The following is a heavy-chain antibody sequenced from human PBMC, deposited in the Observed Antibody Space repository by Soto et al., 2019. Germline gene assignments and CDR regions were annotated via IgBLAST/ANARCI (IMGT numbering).Heavy chain of an antibody. CDR3: ARDHHTAMVQDV. CDR1: GFTFSSYV. J-gene: IGHJ6*02. CDR2: IWYDGSNK. D-gene: IGHD5-18*01. V-gene: IGHV3-33*01. Sequence: GGSLRLSCAASGFTFSSYVMHWVRQSPGKGLEWVAVIWYDGSNKYYTDSVKGRFTISRDNSKSTLYLQMNSLRAEDTAVYYCARDHHTAMVQDVWGQGTTVTVSS.